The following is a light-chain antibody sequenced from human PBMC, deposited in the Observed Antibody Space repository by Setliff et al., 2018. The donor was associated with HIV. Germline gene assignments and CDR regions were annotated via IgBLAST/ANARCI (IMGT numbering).Light chain of an antibody. V-gene: IGLV2-14*03. CDR2: DVS. J-gene: IGLJ1*01. Sequence: QSVLTQPASVSGSPGQSIIISCPGTSSDVGAYNSVSWYQQHPGKAPKLTIYDVSDRPSGVSNRFSGSKSGNTASLTISGLQAEDEADYYCTSYTSSSTYVFGTGTKATVL. CDR1: SSDVGAYNS. CDR3: TSYTSSSTYV.